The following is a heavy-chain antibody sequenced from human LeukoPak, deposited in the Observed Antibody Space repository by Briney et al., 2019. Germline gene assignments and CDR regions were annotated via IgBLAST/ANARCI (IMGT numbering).Heavy chain of an antibody. CDR1: GGSISSYY. J-gene: IGHJ5*02. D-gene: IGHD3-10*01. CDR2: IYYSGST. CDR3: ARVSGILWFGETVNWFDP. V-gene: IGHV4-59*01. Sequence: SETLSLTCTVSGGSISSYYWSWIRQPPGKGLEWIGYIYYSGSTNYNPSLKSRVTISVDTSKNQFSLKLSSVTAADTAVYYCARVSGILWFGETVNWFDPWGQGTLVTVSS.